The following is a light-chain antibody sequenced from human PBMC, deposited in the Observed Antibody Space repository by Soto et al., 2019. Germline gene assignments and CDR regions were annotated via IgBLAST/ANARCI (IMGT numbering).Light chain of an antibody. J-gene: IGKJ5*01. CDR3: QQYNNWPQIT. Sequence: EIVMTQSPATLFVSPGERATLSCRASQSISSNLAWYQQKPGQAPRLLIYAASTRATGIPARCSGSGSGTEFTLTISTLQSEDFAVDYCQQYNNWPQITFGQGTRLEIK. V-gene: IGKV3-15*01. CDR1: QSISSN. CDR2: AAS.